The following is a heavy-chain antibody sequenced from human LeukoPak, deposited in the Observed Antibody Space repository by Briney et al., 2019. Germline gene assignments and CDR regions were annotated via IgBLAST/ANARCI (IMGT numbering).Heavy chain of an antibody. CDR2: IIPIFGTA. J-gene: IGHJ6*03. D-gene: IGHD2-15*01. V-gene: IGHV1-69*01. CDR3: ARSDRGHCSGGSCYREGYYYYYMDV. CDR1: GGTFSSYA. Sequence: SVKVSCKASGGTFSSYAISWVRQAPGQGFEWMGGIIPIFGTANYAQKFQGRVTITADESTSTAYMELSSLRSEDTAVYYCARSDRGHCSGGSCYREGYYYYYMDVWGKGTTVTVSS.